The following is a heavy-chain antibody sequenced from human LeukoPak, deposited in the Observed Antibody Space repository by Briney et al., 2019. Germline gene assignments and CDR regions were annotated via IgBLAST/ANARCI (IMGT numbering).Heavy chain of an antibody. CDR1: GFTFSSYA. J-gene: IGHJ4*02. CDR2: ISGSGGST. Sequence: GGSLRPSCAASGFTFSSYAMSWVRQAPGKGLEWVSAISGSGGSTYYADSVKGRFTISRDNSKNTLYLQMNSLRAEDTAVYYCAKDRHPHSSGWSDYWGQGTLVTVSS. CDR3: AKDRHPHSSGWSDY. D-gene: IGHD6-19*01. V-gene: IGHV3-23*01.